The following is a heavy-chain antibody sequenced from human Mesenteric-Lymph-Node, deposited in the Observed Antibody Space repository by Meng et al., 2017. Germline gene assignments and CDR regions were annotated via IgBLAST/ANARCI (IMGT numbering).Heavy chain of an antibody. V-gene: IGHV3-33*01. CDR2: IWSDGSNR. J-gene: IGHJ4*02. D-gene: IGHD4-23*01. Sequence: QVQLVESGGGVVQPGRALRLSCAASGFTFRSDGMHWVRQAPGKGLEWVAVIWSDGSNRYYADSVKGRFAISRDISKNTLILQMNSLRAEDTAVYYCARGYYGGNSDFDYWGQGTLVTVSS. CDR3: ARGYYGGNSDFDY. CDR1: GFTFRSDG.